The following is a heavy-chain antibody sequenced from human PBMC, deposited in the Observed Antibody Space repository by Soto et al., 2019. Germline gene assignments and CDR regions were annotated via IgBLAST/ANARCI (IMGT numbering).Heavy chain of an antibody. CDR1: GFTFSSYG. CDR3: AKGGPGYASSGYDH. V-gene: IGHV3-30*18. D-gene: IGHD3-22*01. Sequence: GGSLSLSCAASGFTFSSYGMHWVRQAPGKGLEWVAVISYDGSNKYYADSVKGRFTISRDNSKNTLYLQMNSLRAEDTAVYYCAKGGPGYASSGYDHWGQGTLVTVSS. J-gene: IGHJ4*02. CDR2: ISYDGSNK.